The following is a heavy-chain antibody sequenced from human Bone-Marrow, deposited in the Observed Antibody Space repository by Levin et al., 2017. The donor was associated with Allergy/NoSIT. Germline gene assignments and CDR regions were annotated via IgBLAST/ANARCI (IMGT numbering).Heavy chain of an antibody. J-gene: IGHJ4*02. CDR3: AKEGASSFAGVCGHISECYFHYLAY. D-gene: IGHD2-21*01. CDR1: GFSFRSYA. Sequence: GESLKISCAASGFSFRSYAMHWVRQAPGKGLEWVALISYDGTKKYYADSVKGRFTISRDNSDNTLFLQMNSLRGDDTAVYYCAKEGASSFAGVCGHISECYFHYLAYWGQGTLVTVSS. V-gene: IGHV3-30*18. CDR2: ISYDGTKK.